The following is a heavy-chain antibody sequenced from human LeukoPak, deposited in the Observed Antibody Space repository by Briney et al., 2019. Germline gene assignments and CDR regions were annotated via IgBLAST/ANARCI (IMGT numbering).Heavy chain of an antibody. CDR2: INHSGST. J-gene: IGHJ4*02. V-gene: IGHV4-34*01. Sequence: SETLSLTCAVYGGSFSGYYWNWIRQPPGKGLEWIGEINHSGSTNYNPSLKSRVTISVDTSKNQFSLKVRSVTAADTAVYYCARRFPRVNPEYYYDSSGYYLDYWGQGTLVRLL. D-gene: IGHD3-22*01. CDR3: ARRFPRVNPEYYYDSSGYYLDY. CDR1: GGSFSGYY.